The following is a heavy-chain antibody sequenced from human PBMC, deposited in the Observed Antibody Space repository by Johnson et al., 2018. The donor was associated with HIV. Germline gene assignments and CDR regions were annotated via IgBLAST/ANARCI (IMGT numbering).Heavy chain of an antibody. CDR1: GFTFSSYA. V-gene: IGHV3-30*04. CDR3: TDGESFFDI. D-gene: IGHD3-10*01. Sequence: QVQLVESGGGVVQPGRSLRLSCAASGFTFSSYALHWVRQAPGKGLEWVAVISYDGSNKYYADSVKGRFTISRDNSKNTLYLQMNSLRAEDTAVYYCTDGESFFDIWGQGTVVTVS. CDR2: ISYDGSNK. J-gene: IGHJ3*02.